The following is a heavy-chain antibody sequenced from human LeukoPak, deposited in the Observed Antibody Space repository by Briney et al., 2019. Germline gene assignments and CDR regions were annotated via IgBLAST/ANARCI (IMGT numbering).Heavy chain of an antibody. CDR2: INPNSGGT. D-gene: IGHD3-10*01. J-gene: IGHJ6*03. Sequence: ASVKVSCKASGYTFTGYYMHWVRQAPGQGLEWMGWINPNSGGTNYAQKFQGRVTMTRDTSISTAYMELSRLRSDDTAVYYCARDITMVRGVIDPYYYYYMDVWGKGTTVTISS. CDR3: ARDITMVRGVIDPYYYYYMDV. V-gene: IGHV1-2*02. CDR1: GYTFTGYY.